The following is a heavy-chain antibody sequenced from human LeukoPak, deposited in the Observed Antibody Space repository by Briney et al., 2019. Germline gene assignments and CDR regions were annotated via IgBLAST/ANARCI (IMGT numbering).Heavy chain of an antibody. Sequence: PSETLSLTCAVYGGSFSGYYWSWIRQPPGKGLEWIGEINHSGSTNYNPSLKSRVTISVDTSKNQFSLKLGSVTAADTAVYYCARTFPWSHYYYYMDVWGKGTTVTVSS. V-gene: IGHV4-34*01. CDR2: INHSGST. D-gene: IGHD3-3*01. J-gene: IGHJ6*03. CDR3: ARTFPWSHYYYYMDV. CDR1: GGSFSGYY.